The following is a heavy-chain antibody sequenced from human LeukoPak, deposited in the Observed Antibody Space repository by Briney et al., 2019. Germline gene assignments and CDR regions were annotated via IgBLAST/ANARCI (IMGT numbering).Heavy chain of an antibody. CDR3: ARAYYYDSSGYGFDY. Sequence: SVKVSCKASGGTFSSYAISWVRQAPGQGLEWMGGIIPILGTANYAQKFQGRVTITTDESTSTAYMELSSLRSEDTAVYYCARAYYYDSSGYGFDYWGQGTLVTVSS. J-gene: IGHJ4*02. D-gene: IGHD3-22*01. CDR2: IIPILGTA. CDR1: GGTFSSYA. V-gene: IGHV1-69*05.